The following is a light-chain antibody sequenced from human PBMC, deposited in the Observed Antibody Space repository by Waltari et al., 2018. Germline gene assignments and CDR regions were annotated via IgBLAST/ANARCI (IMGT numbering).Light chain of an antibody. V-gene: IGLV8-61*01. Sequence: QTVVTQEPSLSVSPGGTVTLTCGLTSGSVSDGNYPTWYQLTPGQAPRTLSYDTNSRASGVPDRFSGSILGNKAALTITGAQADDESDYHCMLYLNGESRVFGGGTKLTVL. CDR1: SGSVSDGNY. J-gene: IGLJ3*02. CDR2: DTN. CDR3: MLYLNGESRV.